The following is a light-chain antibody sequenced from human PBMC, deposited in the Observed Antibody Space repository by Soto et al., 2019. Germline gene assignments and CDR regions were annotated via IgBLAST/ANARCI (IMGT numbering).Light chain of an antibody. V-gene: IGKV1-39*01. CDR1: QSISSY. CDR3: QQSYSTPYT. CDR2: AAS. Sequence: DIQMTQSPSSLSASVGDRVTITCRASQSISSYLNWYQQKPGKAPKLLIYAASSLQSGVPSRLSGSRSETDFTHANSSLQPEDFATHYCQQSYSTPYTFGRGTKLEIK. J-gene: IGKJ2*01.